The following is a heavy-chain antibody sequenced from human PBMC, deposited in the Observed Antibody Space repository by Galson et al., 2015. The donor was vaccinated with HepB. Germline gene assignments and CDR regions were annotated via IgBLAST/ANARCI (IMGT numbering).Heavy chain of an antibody. Sequence: SLRLSCAASGFTFSSDSMNWVRQAPGTGLEWVSYISSSSSTIYYADSVKGRFTISRDNAKNSLYLQMNSLRDEDTAVYYCARDRRITIFGVVIPDDAFDIWGQGTMVTVSS. CDR2: ISSSSSTI. CDR3: ARDRRITIFGVVIPDDAFDI. CDR1: GFTFSSDS. D-gene: IGHD3-3*01. V-gene: IGHV3-48*02. J-gene: IGHJ3*02.